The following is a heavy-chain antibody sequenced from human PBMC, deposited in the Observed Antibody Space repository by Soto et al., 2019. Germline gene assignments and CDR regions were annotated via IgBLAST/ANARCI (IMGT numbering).Heavy chain of an antibody. J-gene: IGHJ4*02. Sequence: GSLRLACAVSVFTFADYAVHWVRQSAGKGLEWVSFINADGSEKYYADSVRGRFTISRDNSKDSFYLQMNSLRLEDTAMYYCAKAKFYYDSSPYDSWGQGTLVTVSS. CDR2: INADGSEK. V-gene: IGHV3-43D*04. CDR1: VFTFADYA. CDR3: AKAKFYYDSSPYDS. D-gene: IGHD3-22*01.